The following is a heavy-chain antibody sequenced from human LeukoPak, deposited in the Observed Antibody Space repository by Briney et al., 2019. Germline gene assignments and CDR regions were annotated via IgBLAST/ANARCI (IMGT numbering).Heavy chain of an antibody. D-gene: IGHD2-2*01. Sequence: ASETLSLTCAVYGGSFSGYYWSWIRQPPGKGLEWIGEIYHSGSTNYNPSLKSRVTISVDKSKNQFSLKLSSVTAADTAVYYCARYCSSTSCYGNDAFDIWGQGTMVTVSS. V-gene: IGHV4-34*01. J-gene: IGHJ3*02. CDR1: GGSFSGYY. CDR2: IYHSGST. CDR3: ARYCSSTSCYGNDAFDI.